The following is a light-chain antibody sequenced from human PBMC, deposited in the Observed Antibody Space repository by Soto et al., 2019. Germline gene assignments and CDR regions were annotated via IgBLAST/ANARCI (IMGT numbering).Light chain of an antibody. CDR2: DAT. J-gene: IGKJ3*01. CDR1: QSVNRY. Sequence: EIVLTQSPATLSLSPGERATLSCRASQSVNRYLAWYQQKPGQAPRLLIHDATNRATGIPARFSGSGSGTDFTLTISSLEPEDFATYYCQQYNSYPFTFGPGTKVDIK. CDR3: QQYNSYPFT. V-gene: IGKV3-11*01.